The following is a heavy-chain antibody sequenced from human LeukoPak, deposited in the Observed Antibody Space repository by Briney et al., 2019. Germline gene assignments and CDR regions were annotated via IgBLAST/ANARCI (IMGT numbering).Heavy chain of an antibody. V-gene: IGHV1-69*13. CDR3: ARDREASDYGGEYYFDY. J-gene: IGHJ4*02. Sequence: SVKVSCKVSGYTLTELSMHWVRQAPGQGLEWMGGIIPIFGTANYAQKFQGRVTITADESTSTAYMELSSLRSEDTAVYYCARDREASDYGGEYYFDYWGQGTLVTVSS. CDR2: IIPIFGTA. CDR1: GYTLTELS. D-gene: IGHD4-17*01.